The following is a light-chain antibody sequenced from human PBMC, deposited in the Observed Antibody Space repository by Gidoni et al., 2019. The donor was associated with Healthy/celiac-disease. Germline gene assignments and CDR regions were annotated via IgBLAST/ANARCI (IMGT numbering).Light chain of an antibody. CDR3: QQYDSSPRLT. CDR2: GAS. CDR1: QSVSSSY. V-gene: IGKV3-20*01. Sequence: IVLTQSPGTLSLSPGERATLSCRASQSVSSSYLAWYQQKPGQAPRLLIYGASSRATGIPDRFSGSGSGTDFTLTISRLEPEDFAVYYCQQYDSSPRLTFGGGTKVEIK. J-gene: IGKJ4*01.